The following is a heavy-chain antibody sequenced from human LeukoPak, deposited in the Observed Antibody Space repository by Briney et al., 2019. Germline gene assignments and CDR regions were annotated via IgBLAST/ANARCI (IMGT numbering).Heavy chain of an antibody. CDR1: GFTFSSYG. CDR2: ISGSGGST. Sequence: GGSLRLPCAASGFTFSSYGMTWVRQAPGKGLEWVSGISGSGGSTKHADSVKGRFTISRDNSKNTLYLQMNSLRAEDTAVYYCAKQARRAYYYGSGTYAGSHYFDYWGQGTLVTVSS. J-gene: IGHJ4*02. CDR3: AKQARRAYYYGSGTYAGSHYFDY. D-gene: IGHD3-10*01. V-gene: IGHV3-23*01.